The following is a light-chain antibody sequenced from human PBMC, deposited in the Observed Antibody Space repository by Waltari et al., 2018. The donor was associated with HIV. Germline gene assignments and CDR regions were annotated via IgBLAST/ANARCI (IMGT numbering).Light chain of an antibody. Sequence: IQLTQSPSFLSASVGDRVTITCRASPGISSYLAWYQQKPGKAPKLLIYAASTLQSGVPSRFSGSGSGTEFTLRISSLQPEDFATYYCQQLNSYPRTFGQGTKLEIK. CDR3: QQLNSYPRT. CDR2: AAS. CDR1: PGISSY. J-gene: IGKJ2*02. V-gene: IGKV1-9*01.